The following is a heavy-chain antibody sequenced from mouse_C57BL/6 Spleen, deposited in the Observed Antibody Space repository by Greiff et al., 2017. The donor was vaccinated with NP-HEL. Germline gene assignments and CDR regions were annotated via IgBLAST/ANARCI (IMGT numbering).Heavy chain of an antibody. CDR3: ARQTYYSNYAGFAY. D-gene: IGHD2-5*01. J-gene: IGHJ3*01. CDR1: GFTFSSYG. Sequence: EVMLVESGGDLVKPGGSLKLSCAASGFTFSSYGMSWVRQTPDKRLEWVATISSGGSYTYYPDSVKGRFTISRDNAKNTLYLQMSSLKSEDTAMYYCARQTYYSNYAGFAYWGQGTLVTVSA. CDR2: ISSGGSYT. V-gene: IGHV5-6*01.